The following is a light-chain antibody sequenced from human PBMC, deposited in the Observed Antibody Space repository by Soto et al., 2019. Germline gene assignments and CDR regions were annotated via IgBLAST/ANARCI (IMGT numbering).Light chain of an antibody. J-gene: IGKJ4*01. Sequence: AIPMTQSPSSLSASVGDRVTMTCRASQGIKNDLGCYQQKPGKAPKLLISAASSLESGVPSRFSGSGSGTDFTLTITSLQPEDFATYYCLQDYNYPFTLGGGTRVAVK. CDR1: QGIKND. V-gene: IGKV1-6*01. CDR2: AAS. CDR3: LQDYNYPFT.